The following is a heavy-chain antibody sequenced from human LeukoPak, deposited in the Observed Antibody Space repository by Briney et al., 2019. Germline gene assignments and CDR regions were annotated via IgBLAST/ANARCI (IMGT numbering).Heavy chain of an antibody. CDR3: ARDRVLLWFGESRGMDV. V-gene: IGHV1-2*04. Sequence: ASVKVSCKASGYTFTGYYMHWVRQAPGQGLEWMGWINPNSGGTNYAQKFQGWVTMTRDTSISTAYIELSRLRSDDTAVYYCARDRVLLWFGESRGMDVWGKGTTVTVSS. J-gene: IGHJ6*04. D-gene: IGHD3-10*01. CDR1: GYTFTGYY. CDR2: INPNSGGT.